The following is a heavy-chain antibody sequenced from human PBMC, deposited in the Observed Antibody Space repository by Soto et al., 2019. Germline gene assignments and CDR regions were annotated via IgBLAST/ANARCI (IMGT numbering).Heavy chain of an antibody. CDR1: GGSFSGYY. Sequence: SQTLSLTCAVYGGSFSGYYWSWIRQPPGKGLEWIGEINHSGSTNYNPSLKSRVTISVDTSKNQFSLKLSSVTAADTAVYYCARGEIGIVVVPAAPRGFDYWGQGTLVTVSS. V-gene: IGHV4-34*01. D-gene: IGHD2-2*01. J-gene: IGHJ4*02. CDR2: INHSGST. CDR3: ARGEIGIVVVPAAPRGFDY.